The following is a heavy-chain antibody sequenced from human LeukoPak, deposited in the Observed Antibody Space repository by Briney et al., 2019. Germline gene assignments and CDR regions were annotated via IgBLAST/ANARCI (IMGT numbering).Heavy chain of an antibody. V-gene: IGHV1-2*02. D-gene: IGHD3-10*01. Sequence: GASVKVSCKASGYTFTGYYMHWVRQAPGQGLEWMGWINPISGGTDYAQKFQGRVTMTRDTSITTAYLQWSSLKASDTAMYYCARLRWPRGGRSSFDYWGQGALVTVSS. CDR3: ARLRWPRGGRSSFDY. J-gene: IGHJ4*02. CDR1: GYTFTGYY. CDR2: INPISGGT.